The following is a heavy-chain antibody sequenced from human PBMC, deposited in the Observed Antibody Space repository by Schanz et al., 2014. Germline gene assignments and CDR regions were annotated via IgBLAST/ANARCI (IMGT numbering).Heavy chain of an antibody. V-gene: IGHV1-69*02. J-gene: IGHJ3*01. CDR1: GGTFSSFG. Sequence: VQLEQSGAEVKKPGSSVKVSCKASGGTFSSFGINWVRQAPGQGLEWMGRIIPSLGLAKYEQKFQDKVTITADTSTTTAYMELSGLRSDDTAVYYCARNVIATGRAFDLWGPGTMVTVS. CDR3: ARNVIATGRAFDL. CDR2: IIPSLGLA. D-gene: IGHD6-13*01.